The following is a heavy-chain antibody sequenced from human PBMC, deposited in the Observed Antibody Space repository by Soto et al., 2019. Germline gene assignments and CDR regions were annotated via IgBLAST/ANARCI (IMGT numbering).Heavy chain of an antibody. CDR1: GYTFTSYD. CDR3: ARGLALLWFGGYCYYGMDV. D-gene: IGHD3-10*01. V-gene: IGHV1-8*01. J-gene: IGHJ6*02. CDR2: MNPNSGNT. Sequence: ASVKVSCKASGYTFTSYDINWVRQATGQGLEWMGWMNPNSGNTGYVQKFQGRVTMTRNTSISTAYMELSSLRSEDTAVYYCARGLALLWFGGYCYYGMDVWGQGTTVTVSS.